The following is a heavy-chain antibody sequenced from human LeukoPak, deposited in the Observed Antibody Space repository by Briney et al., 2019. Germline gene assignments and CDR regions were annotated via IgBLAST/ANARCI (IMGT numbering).Heavy chain of an antibody. Sequence: ASVKVSCKASGYTLTDYFMHWVRQAPGQGLEWMGWINPNGGNTNYAQNFQGRVIMTRDTSVNTAYLELNRLRSDDSAVYYCARENYGDGNWFDPWGQGTLVTVSS. CDR3: ARENYGDGNWFDP. CDR2: INPNGGNT. CDR1: GYTLTDYF. D-gene: IGHD4-17*01. V-gene: IGHV1-2*02. J-gene: IGHJ5*02.